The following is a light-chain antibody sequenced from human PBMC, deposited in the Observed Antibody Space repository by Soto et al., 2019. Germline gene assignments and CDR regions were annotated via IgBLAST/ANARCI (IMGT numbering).Light chain of an antibody. CDR2: DVT. Sequence: QSALTQPASVSGSPGQSITIACAATSSDVGGSYYVSWYQQHPGKAPKLIIYDVTNRPSRVSNRFSGSKSGNTASLTISGLQAEDEADYYCCSYISTTTPWVFGTGTKLTVL. V-gene: IGLV2-14*03. CDR1: SSDVGGSYY. CDR3: CSYISTTTPWV. J-gene: IGLJ3*02.